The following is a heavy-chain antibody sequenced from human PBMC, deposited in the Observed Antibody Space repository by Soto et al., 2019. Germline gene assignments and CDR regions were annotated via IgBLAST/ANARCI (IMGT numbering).Heavy chain of an antibody. J-gene: IGHJ3*02. CDR2: IYPGDSDT. V-gene: IGHV5-51*01. CDR3: AKQYSSSSIGDAFDI. Sequence: PGESLKISCKGSGYSFTSYWIGWVRQMPGKGLEWMGIIYPGDSDTRYSPSFQGQVTISADKSISTAYLQWSSLKASDTAMYYCAKQYSSSSIGDAFDIWGQGTMVTVSS. CDR1: GYSFTSYW. D-gene: IGHD6-6*01.